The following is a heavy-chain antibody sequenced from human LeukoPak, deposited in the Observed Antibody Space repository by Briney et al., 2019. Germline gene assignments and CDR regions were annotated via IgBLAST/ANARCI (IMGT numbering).Heavy chain of an antibody. J-gene: IGHJ3*02. CDR1: GGSVSSGSYY. CDR3: ARAVIVVVPAAKDDAFDI. V-gene: IGHV4-61*01. Sequence: KPSETLSLTCTVSGGSVSSGSYYWSWIRQPPGKGLEWIGYIYYSGSTNYNPSLKSRVTISVDTSKNQFSLKLSSVTAADTAVYYCARAVIVVVPAAKDDAFDIWGQGTMVTVSS. CDR2: IYYSGST. D-gene: IGHD2-2*01.